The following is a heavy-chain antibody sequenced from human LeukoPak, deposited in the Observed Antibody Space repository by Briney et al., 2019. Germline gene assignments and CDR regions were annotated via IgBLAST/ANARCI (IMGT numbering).Heavy chain of an antibody. V-gene: IGHV3-23*01. D-gene: IGHD6-13*01. J-gene: IGHJ4*02. CDR2: ISGSGGST. CDR1: GFTFSSYW. CDR3: AKDQQSSSWYRRSKHPAYYFDY. Sequence: PGGSLRLSCAASGFTFSSYWMSWVRQAPGKGLEWVSAISGSGGSTYYADSVKGRFTISRNNSKNTLYLQMNSLRAEDTAVYYCAKDQQSSSWYRRSKHPAYYFDYWGQGTLVTVSS.